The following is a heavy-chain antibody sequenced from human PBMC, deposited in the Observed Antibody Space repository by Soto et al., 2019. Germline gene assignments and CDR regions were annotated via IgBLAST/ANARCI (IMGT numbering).Heavy chain of an antibody. Sequence: GGSLRLSCAASGFTFSSYGMHWVRQAPGKGLEWVAVISYDGSNKYYADSVKGRFTISRDNSKNTLYLQMNSLRAEDTAVYYCAKDRQPAAMPLYYYYGMDVWGQGTTVTVSS. D-gene: IGHD2-2*01. CDR3: AKDRQPAAMPLYYYYGMDV. V-gene: IGHV3-30*18. CDR1: GFTFSSYG. J-gene: IGHJ6*02. CDR2: ISYDGSNK.